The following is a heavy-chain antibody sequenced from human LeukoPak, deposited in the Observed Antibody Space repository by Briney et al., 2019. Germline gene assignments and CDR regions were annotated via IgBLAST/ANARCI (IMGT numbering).Heavy chain of an antibody. V-gene: IGHV1-2*02. CDR2: INPNSGGT. CDR1: GYTFTGYY. D-gene: IGHD3-22*01. J-gene: IGHJ4*02. Sequence: GASVKVSCKASGYTFTGYYMHWVRQAPGQGLEWMGWINPNSGGTNYAQKFQGRVTMTTDTSTSTAYMELRSLRSDDTAVYYCARVPIPNMEYYYDSSGYFVYWGQGTLVTVSS. CDR3: ARVPIPNMEYYYDSSGYFVY.